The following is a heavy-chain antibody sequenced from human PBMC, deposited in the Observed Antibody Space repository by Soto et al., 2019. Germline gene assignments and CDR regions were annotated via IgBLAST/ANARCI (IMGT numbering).Heavy chain of an antibody. J-gene: IGHJ6*02. V-gene: IGHV3-23*01. CDR2: ISGSGRTI. D-gene: IGHD1-26*01. Sequence: GSLRLSCAASGLDFSSEVMCWVRQAPGKGLEWVSSISGSGRTIYHADSMRGRFAISRDNSKNSLYLQLNNLRVDDTAVYYCAKVGPSYYYGMEVWGQRVTVTVS. CDR1: GLDFSSEV. CDR3: AKVGPSYYYGMEV.